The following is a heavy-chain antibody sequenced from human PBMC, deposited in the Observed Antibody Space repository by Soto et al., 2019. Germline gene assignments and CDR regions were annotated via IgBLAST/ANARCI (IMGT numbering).Heavy chain of an antibody. V-gene: IGHV1-2*02. Sequence: GASVKFSCKASGYTFTGYYMHWVRQAPGQGLEWMGWINPNSGGTNYAQKFQGRVTMTRDTSISKSYMELSRLRSDDTAVYYCARDRGVGGARPLGGMEVCGQGTTVTVSS. J-gene: IGHJ6*02. D-gene: IGHD2-21*01. CDR2: INPNSGGT. CDR1: GYTFTGYY. CDR3: ARDRGVGGARPLGGMEV.